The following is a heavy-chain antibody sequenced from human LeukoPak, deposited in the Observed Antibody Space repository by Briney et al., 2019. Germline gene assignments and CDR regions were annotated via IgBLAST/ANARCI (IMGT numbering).Heavy chain of an antibody. CDR1: GGSFSSGSYY. Sequence: SETLSLTCTVSGGSFSSGSYYWSWIRQPPGKGLEWIGYIYYSGSTNYNPSLKSRVTISVDTSKNQFSLKLSSVTAADTAVYYCARDSGSYYGYYYYGMDVWGQGTTVTVSS. D-gene: IGHD1-26*01. V-gene: IGHV4-61*01. CDR3: ARDSGSYYGYYYYGMDV. J-gene: IGHJ6*02. CDR2: IYYSGST.